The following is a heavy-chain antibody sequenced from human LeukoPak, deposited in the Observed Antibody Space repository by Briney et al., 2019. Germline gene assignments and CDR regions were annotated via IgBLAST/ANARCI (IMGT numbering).Heavy chain of an antibody. D-gene: IGHD2-8*01. CDR3: AKGAKGIYCTNGVCYDFDY. CDR2: ISSSSSTI. J-gene: IGHJ4*02. V-gene: IGHV3-48*01. CDR1: GFTFSSYS. Sequence: GRSLRLSCAASGFTFSSYSMNWIRQAPGKGLEWVSYISSSSSTIHHADSVKGRFTISRDNAKKSLYLQMNSLRAEDTAVYYCAKGAKGIYCTNGVCYDFDYWGQGTLVTVSS.